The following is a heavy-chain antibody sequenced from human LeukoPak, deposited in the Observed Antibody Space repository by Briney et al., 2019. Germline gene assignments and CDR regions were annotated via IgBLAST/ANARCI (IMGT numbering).Heavy chain of an antibody. CDR1: GDSLSSSSFT. CDR2: TYYMSNWYN. Sequence: SQTLSLTCAISGDSLSSSSFTWNWIRQSPSRGLEWLGRTYYMSNWYNDYAVSVKSRLIINPDTSKNQFSLHLNFVTPEDTAVYYCARADMIRARQFDAFAIWGQGTMVTVSS. J-gene: IGHJ3*02. CDR3: ARADMIRARQFDAFAI. V-gene: IGHV6-1*01. D-gene: IGHD3-10*01.